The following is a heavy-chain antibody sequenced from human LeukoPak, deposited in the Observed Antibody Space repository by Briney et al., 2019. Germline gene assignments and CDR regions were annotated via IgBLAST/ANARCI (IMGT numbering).Heavy chain of an antibody. J-gene: IGHJ4*02. D-gene: IGHD3-22*01. V-gene: IGHV3-7*03. Sequence: GGSLRLSCTASGFTFSNFWMGWVRQAPGKGLEWVANIKQDETEKFYLGSVKGRFTISRDNAKNSLYLQMNSLRAEDTAVYYCARVSNDSSGRNHEGVDYWGQGTLVTVSS. CDR2: IKQDETEK. CDR3: ARVSNDSSGRNHEGVDY. CDR1: GFTFSNFW.